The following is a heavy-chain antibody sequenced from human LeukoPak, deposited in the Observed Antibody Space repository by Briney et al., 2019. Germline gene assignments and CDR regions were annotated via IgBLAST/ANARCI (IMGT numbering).Heavy chain of an antibody. CDR3: ARGRRFLEWLLDY. CDR2: IIPIFGTA. D-gene: IGHD3-3*01. Sequence: SVKVSCKASGGTFSSYAISWVRQAPGQGLEWMGGIIPIFGTANYAQKFQGRVTMTRNTSISTAYMELSSLRSEDTAVYYCARGRRFLEWLLDYWGQGTLVTVSS. J-gene: IGHJ4*02. V-gene: IGHV1-69*05. CDR1: GGTFSSYA.